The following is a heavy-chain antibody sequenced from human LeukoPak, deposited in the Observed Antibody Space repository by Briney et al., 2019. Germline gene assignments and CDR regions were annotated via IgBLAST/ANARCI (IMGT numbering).Heavy chain of an antibody. J-gene: IGHJ4*02. V-gene: IGHV3-23*01. Sequence: ETLSLTCTVSGGSVSSWYWSWVRQAPGKGLEWVSAISGSGVTTYYADSVKGRFTISRDNSKNTLYLQMNSLRVEDTAVYYCAKDRIVGATTSYDYFDYWGQGTLVTVSS. CDR2: ISGSGVTT. CDR1: GGSVSSWY. CDR3: AKDRIVGATTSYDYFDY. D-gene: IGHD1-26*01.